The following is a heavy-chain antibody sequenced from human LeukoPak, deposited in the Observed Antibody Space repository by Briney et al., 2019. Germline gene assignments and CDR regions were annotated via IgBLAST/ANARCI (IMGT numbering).Heavy chain of an antibody. Sequence: ASVTVSFTVSGYTLTELSMHWVRQAPGKGLEWMGGFDPEDGETIYAQKFQGRVTMTEDTSTDTAYMELSSLRSEDTAVYYCATARYDSSGYYYSSTGMDVWGQGTTVTVSS. V-gene: IGHV1-24*01. D-gene: IGHD3-22*01. CDR2: FDPEDGET. CDR1: GYTLTELS. J-gene: IGHJ6*02. CDR3: ATARYDSSGYYYSSTGMDV.